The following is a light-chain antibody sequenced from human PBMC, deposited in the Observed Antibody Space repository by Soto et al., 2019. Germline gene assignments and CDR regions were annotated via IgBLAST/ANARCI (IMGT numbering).Light chain of an antibody. Sequence: EIVLTQSPGTLSLSPGERATLSCRASQSVSSTLLAWYQQKPGQAPRLLIYGASNRVTGIPDRFSGHGSETDFTLTISRLEAEDFAIYYCQQYGISPFTFGQGTKLEIK. CDR3: QQYGISPFT. V-gene: IGKV3-20*01. CDR1: QSVSSTL. J-gene: IGKJ2*01. CDR2: GAS.